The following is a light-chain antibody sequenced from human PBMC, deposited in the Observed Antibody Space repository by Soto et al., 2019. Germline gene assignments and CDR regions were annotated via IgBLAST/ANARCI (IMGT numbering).Light chain of an antibody. J-gene: IGLJ1*01. Sequence: QSVLTQPPSVSGAPGQRVTISCTGSSSNIGAGYGVHWYQQLPGTAPKLLIYGNSNRPSGVPDRFSGSKSGTSASLAITGLQAEDVADSYCTSYTSRSICLFGPWTKFTVL. CDR3: TSYTSRSICL. CDR2: GNS. CDR1: SSNIGAGYG. V-gene: IGLV1-40*01.